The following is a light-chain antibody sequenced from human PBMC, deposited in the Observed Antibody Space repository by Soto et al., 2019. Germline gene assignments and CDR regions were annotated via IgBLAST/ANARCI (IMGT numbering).Light chain of an antibody. J-gene: IGKJ1*01. CDR3: QQYRHYSRT. CDR1: QSVDRW. CDR2: RTS. V-gene: IGKV1-5*03. Sequence: DIQLTQAPSCLSASVGDRVTITWRASQSVDRWLAWYQQKPGKAPNLLISRTSTLKSGVPSRFSGSGSVTEFILTLNNLHPYDFATYFCQQYRHYSRTFGQGTKVEI.